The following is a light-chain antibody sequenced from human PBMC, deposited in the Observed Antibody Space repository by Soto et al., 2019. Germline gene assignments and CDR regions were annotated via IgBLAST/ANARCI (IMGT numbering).Light chain of an antibody. CDR3: VLSMGSGIWV. V-gene: IGLV8-61*01. CDR1: SGSVSTSYY. CDR2: STN. Sequence: QTVVTQEPSLSVSPGRTVTVTCGLSSGSVSTSYYPSWYQQIPGQAPRMLIYSTNIRSSGVPDRFSGSIVGNKVALTITGAQADDESDYYCVLSMGSGIWVFGGGTKLTVL. J-gene: IGLJ3*02.